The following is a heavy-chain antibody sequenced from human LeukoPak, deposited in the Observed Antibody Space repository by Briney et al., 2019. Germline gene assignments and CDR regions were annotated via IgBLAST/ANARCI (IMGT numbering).Heavy chain of an antibody. CDR3: VWQLVHDYYGMDV. CDR2: INHSGST. D-gene: IGHD6-6*01. V-gene: IGHV4-34*01. Sequence: SETLSLTCAVYGGSFSGYYWSWIHQPPGRGLEWIGEINHSGSTNYNPSLKSRVTISVDTSKNQFSLKLSSVTAADTAVYYCVWQLVHDYYGMDVWGQGTTVTVSS. CDR1: GGSFSGYY. J-gene: IGHJ6*02.